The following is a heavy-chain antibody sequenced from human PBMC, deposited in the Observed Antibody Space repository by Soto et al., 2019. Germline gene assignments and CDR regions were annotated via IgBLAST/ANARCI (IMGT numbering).Heavy chain of an antibody. CDR1: GYTFTNYA. V-gene: IGHV1-18*01. CDR2: ISAYNGNT. D-gene: IGHD6-13*01. CDR3: ARDLAAAGPFDC. J-gene: IGHJ4*02. Sequence: QVQLVQSGAEVKKPGALVKVSCKASGYTFTNYAFSWVRQAPGQGLEWMGWISAYNGNTNYPQKLQGRVTMTTDTSTSTAYMELRSLRSDDTAVYYCARDLAAAGPFDCWGQGTLVTVSS.